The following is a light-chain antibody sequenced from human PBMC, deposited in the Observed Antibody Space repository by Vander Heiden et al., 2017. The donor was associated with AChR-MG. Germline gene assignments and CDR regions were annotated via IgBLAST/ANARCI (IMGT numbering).Light chain of an antibody. CDR2: DVS. V-gene: IGLV2-14*03. J-gene: IGLJ3*02. Sequence: ALTHPASVSESPRQSLPHSCTGNNDCDVGTYNYVFWYQQQPGKAPKLMIYDVSKRPSGVSNLFSGSKAGTTASLTSSGLQAEDEADYYCTSDTRSSHVLFGGGTKLTVL. CDR3: TSDTRSSHVL. CDR1: NDCDVGTYNY.